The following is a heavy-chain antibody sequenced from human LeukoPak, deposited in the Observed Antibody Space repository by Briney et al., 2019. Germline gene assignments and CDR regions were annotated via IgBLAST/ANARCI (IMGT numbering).Heavy chain of an antibody. D-gene: IGHD2-15*01. Sequence: GASVKVSCKASGYTXTSYGISGVRQAPGQGLEWMGWISAYNGNTNYAQKLQGRVTMTTDTSTSTAYMELRSLRSDDTAVYYCARREAVAGGYYYGMDVWGQGTSVTVSS. V-gene: IGHV1-18*01. J-gene: IGHJ6*02. CDR1: GYTXTSYG. CDR2: ISAYNGNT. CDR3: ARREAVAGGYYYGMDV.